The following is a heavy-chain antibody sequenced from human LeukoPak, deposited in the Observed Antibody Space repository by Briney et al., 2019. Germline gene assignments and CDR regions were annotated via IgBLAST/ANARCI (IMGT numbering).Heavy chain of an antibody. CDR2: IYYTGST. CDR3: ATHPTDYYYYMDV. J-gene: IGHJ6*03. CDR1: GGSISTYY. Sequence: PSETLSLTCTVSGGSISTYYWSWIRQPPGKGLEWIGYIYYTGSTNYNPSLKSRLTISVDTSKNQFSLKLSSVTAADTAVYYCATHPTDYYYYMDVWGKGTTVTVSS. V-gene: IGHV4-59*12.